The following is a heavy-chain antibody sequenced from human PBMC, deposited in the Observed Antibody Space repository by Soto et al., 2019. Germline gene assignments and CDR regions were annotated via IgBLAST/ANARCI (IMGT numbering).Heavy chain of an antibody. CDR3: ASLYDSRGYYGFPDAFDI. CDR1: GFTFSSYW. CDR2: IKQDGSEK. Sequence: GGSLRLSCAASGFTFSSYWMSWVRQAPGKGLEWVANIKQDGSEKYYVDSVKGRFTISRDNAKNSLYLQMNSLRDEDSVVYYCASLYDSRGYYGFPDAFDIWGQGTMVTVSS. D-gene: IGHD3-22*01. V-gene: IGHV3-7*03. J-gene: IGHJ3*02.